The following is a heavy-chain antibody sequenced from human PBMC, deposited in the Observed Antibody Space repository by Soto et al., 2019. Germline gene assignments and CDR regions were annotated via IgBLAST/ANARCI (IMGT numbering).Heavy chain of an antibody. V-gene: IGHV4-34*01. CDR3: ARDSCLVAAGTETRKNRNYYYGMDV. Sequence: SETLSLTCTVSGGSISSYYWSWIWQLPRKGLKRIGEINHSGSTNYNPSLKSRVTISVDTSKNQFSMKLSSVTAADTAVYYFARDSCLVAAGTETRKNRNYYYGMDVWGQGTTVTVSS. J-gene: IGHJ6*02. CDR1: GGSISSYY. CDR2: INHSGST. D-gene: IGHD6-13*01.